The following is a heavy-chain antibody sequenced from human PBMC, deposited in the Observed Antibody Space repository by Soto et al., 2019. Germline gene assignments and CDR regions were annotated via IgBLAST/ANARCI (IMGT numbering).Heavy chain of an antibody. D-gene: IGHD1-1*01. V-gene: IGHV3-33*01. J-gene: IGHJ4*02. CDR2: IWYDGSNK. Sequence: QVQLVESGGGVVQPGRSLRLSCAASGFTFSSYGMHWVRHAPGKGLEWVAVIWYDGSNKYYADSVKGRFTISRDNSKNTLYLQMNSLRAEDTAVYYCARGYYSELDYWGQGTLVTVSS. CDR1: GFTFSSYG. CDR3: ARGYYSELDY.